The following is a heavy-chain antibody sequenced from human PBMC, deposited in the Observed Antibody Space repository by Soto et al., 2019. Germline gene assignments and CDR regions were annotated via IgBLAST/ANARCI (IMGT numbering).Heavy chain of an antibody. J-gene: IGHJ6*02. CDR2: ISGSGGST. Sequence: GGSLRLSCAASGFTFSSYAMSWVRQAPGKGLEWVSAISGSGGSTYYADSVKGRFTISRDNSKNTLYLQMNSLRAEDTAVYYCAKDLPYCSSTSCPVDYYYYGMDVWGQGTTVPVSS. CDR1: GFTFSSYA. D-gene: IGHD2-2*01. V-gene: IGHV3-23*01. CDR3: AKDLPYCSSTSCPVDYYYYGMDV.